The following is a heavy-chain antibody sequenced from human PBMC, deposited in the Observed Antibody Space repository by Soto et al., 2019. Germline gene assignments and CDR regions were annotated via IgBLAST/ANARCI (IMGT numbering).Heavy chain of an antibody. CDR3: ARRPDAFDI. V-gene: IGHV3-23*01. CDR1: GSTFTDFT. Sequence: VQLLASGGGLVQPGGSLRLSCAGSGSTFTDFTMTWVRQAPGKGLEWVSAISGDGLSTYYAGSVKGRFTISRDNSKTTLYLQMNSLRAEDTAVYYCARRPDAFDIWGRGTMVTVSS. J-gene: IGHJ3*02. CDR2: ISGDGLST.